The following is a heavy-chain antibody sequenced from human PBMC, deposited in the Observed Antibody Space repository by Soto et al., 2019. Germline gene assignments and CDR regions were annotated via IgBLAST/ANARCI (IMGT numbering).Heavy chain of an antibody. V-gene: IGHV1-8*01. CDR2: MNPNSGNT. CDR1: GYTFTSYD. D-gene: IGHD6-19*01. Sequence: RASVKVSCKASGYTFTSYDINWVRQATGQGLEWMGWMNPNSGNTGYAQKFQGRVTMTRNTSISTAYMELSSLRSEDTAVYYCAREWQWLVRDYYYGMDVWGQGTTVTVSS. CDR3: AREWQWLVRDYYYGMDV. J-gene: IGHJ6*02.